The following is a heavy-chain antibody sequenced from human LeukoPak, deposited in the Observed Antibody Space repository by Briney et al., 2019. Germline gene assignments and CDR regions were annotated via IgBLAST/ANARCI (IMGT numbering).Heavy chain of an antibody. J-gene: IGHJ4*02. CDR2: ISSTSSYI. CDR3: ASSLLGVSP. V-gene: IGHV3-21*01. Sequence: PGGSLRLSCAASGFTFSSYAMSWVRQAPGKGLEWVSSISSTSSYIYYADSMKGRFTISRDNAKNSLYLRMNSLRADDTAVYYCASSLLGVSPWGQGTLVTVSS. D-gene: IGHD3-3*01. CDR1: GFTFSSYA.